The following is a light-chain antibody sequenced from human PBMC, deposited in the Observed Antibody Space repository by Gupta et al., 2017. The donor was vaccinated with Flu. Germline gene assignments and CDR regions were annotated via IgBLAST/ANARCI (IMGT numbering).Light chain of an antibody. J-gene: IGLJ2*01. CDR1: SSDVGGYNY. CDR3: SSDAGSNNEV. Sequence: QSALTQPPSASGSPGQSVTISCTGTSSDVGGYNYVSWYQQHPGKAPKLMMYEVSKRPSGVPVRVSGSKSGNTASLTVSGLQAEDEADYYCSSDAGSNNEVFGGGTKLTVL. V-gene: IGLV2-8*01. CDR2: EVS.